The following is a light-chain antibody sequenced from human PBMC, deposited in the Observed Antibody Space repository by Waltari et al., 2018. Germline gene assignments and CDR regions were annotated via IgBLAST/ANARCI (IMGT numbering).Light chain of an antibody. CDR2: GAS. Sequence: EIVLTQSPGTLSLSPGERATLSCRASQSVSSSYLAWYQQKPGQAPRLLMYGASNRATGIPDRFSGSGSGIDFTLTISRLEPEDFAVYYCQQFGASPPYTFGQGTKLEIK. CDR3: QQFGASPPYT. V-gene: IGKV3-20*01. CDR1: QSVSSSY. J-gene: IGKJ2*01.